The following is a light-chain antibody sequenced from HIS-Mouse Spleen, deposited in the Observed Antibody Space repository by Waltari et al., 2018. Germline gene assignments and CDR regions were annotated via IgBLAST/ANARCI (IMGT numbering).Light chain of an antibody. CDR2: EDS. V-gene: IGLV3-10*01. Sequence: SYELTQPPSVSVSPGQTARITCSGDALPKKYAYWYTQKSGQAPVLVIYEDSKRPPGIPERFSGSSSGTMATLTISGAQVEDEADYYCYSTDSSGNHRVFGGGTKLTVL. CDR1: ALPKKY. J-gene: IGLJ2*01. CDR3: YSTDSSGNHRV.